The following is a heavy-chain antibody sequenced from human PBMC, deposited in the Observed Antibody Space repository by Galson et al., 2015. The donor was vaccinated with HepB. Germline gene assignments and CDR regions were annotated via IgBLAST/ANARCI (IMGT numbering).Heavy chain of an antibody. CDR2: TNPDGSIT. J-gene: IGHJ4*02. V-gene: IGHV3-74*01. Sequence: SLRLSCAASGFIFRSSWMHWVRQAPGKGLVWVSRTNPDGSITTYADSVKARFTISRDSAKNTLYLQMFGLRVEDTAVYYCTRDPYGDPNDDFWGQGTLVTVSS. CDR1: GFIFRSSW. CDR3: TRDPYGDPNDDF. D-gene: IGHD4-17*01.